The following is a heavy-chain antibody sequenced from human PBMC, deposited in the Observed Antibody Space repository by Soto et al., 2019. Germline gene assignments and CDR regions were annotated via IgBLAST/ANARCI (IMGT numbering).Heavy chain of an antibody. CDR2: INPNSGGT. CDR1: GYTFTGYY. V-gene: IGHV1-2*04. CDR3: ARDSEECSSTSCYYYYGMDV. Sequence: GASVKVSCKASGYTFTGYYMHWVRQAPGQGLEWMGWINPNSGGTNYAQKFQGWVTMTRDTSISTAYMELSRLRPDDTAVYYCARDSEECSSTSCYYYYGMDVWGQGTTVTVSS. J-gene: IGHJ6*02. D-gene: IGHD2-2*01.